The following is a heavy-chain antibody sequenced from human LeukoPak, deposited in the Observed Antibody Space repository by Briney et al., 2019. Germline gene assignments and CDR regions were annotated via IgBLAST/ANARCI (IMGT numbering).Heavy chain of an antibody. Sequence: PSETLSLTCTVSGGSISTSSYYWSWIRQPPGKGLEWIGYIYYSGTARYNLSLKSQVTISVDTSENQFSLKLSSVTAADTAVYYCARHLGSGWTRTFDYWGQGTLVTVSS. V-gene: IGHV4-61*05. CDR3: ARHLGSGWTRTFDY. J-gene: IGHJ4*02. CDR2: IYYSGTA. D-gene: IGHD6-19*01. CDR1: GGSISTSSYY.